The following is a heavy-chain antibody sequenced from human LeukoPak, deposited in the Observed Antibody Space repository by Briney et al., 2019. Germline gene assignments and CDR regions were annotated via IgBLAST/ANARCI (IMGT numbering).Heavy chain of an antibody. CDR1: GFTFSSYS. CDR2: ISSSSSYI. J-gene: IGHJ4*02. D-gene: IGHD1-26*01. V-gene: IGHV3-21*01. Sequence: GGSLRLSCAASGFTFSSYSMNWVRQAPGQGLEWVSSISSSSSYIYYADSVKGRFTISRDTAKNSLYLQMNSLRAEDTAVYYSARDKWELPYFDYWGQGTLVTVSS. CDR3: ARDKWELPYFDY.